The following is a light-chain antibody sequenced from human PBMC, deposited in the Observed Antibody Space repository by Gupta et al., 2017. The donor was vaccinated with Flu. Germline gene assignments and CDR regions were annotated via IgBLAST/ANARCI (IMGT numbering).Light chain of an antibody. V-gene: IGLV2-11*01. CDR3: CSYAGRYTWV. CDR1: SSDVGLYEY. CDR2: DVS. Sequence: QSVLTQPRSVSGSPGQSVTISCTGSSSDVGLYEYVSWYQHHPGKAPSLIIYDVSRRPSGVPDRFSDSKSGNTDSLTISGLQAEDEADYHCCSYAGRYTWVFGGGTKVTVL. J-gene: IGLJ2*01.